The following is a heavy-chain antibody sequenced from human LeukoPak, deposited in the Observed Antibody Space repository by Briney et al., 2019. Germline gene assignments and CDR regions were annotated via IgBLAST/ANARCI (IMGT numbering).Heavy chain of an antibody. J-gene: IGHJ3*02. CDR3: ARAQSGTYAFGI. CDR1: GGSIGTYY. CDR2: IYYSVST. Sequence: PSETMSLTCTVSGGSIGTYYWNWARQSPGKGLEWIGYIYYSVSTGYNPSLKSRVTISVDTSENQLSLKLSSVTPADTAVYYCARAQSGTYAFGIWGQGTMVTVSS. D-gene: IGHD1-1*01. V-gene: IGHV4-59*01.